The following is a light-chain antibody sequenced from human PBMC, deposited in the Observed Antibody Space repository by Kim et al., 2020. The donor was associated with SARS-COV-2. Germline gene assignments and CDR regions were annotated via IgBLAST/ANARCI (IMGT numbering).Light chain of an antibody. CDR1: NSNIGSKT. J-gene: IGLJ2*01. CDR3: ASWDDTLYEV. CDR2: GND. Sequence: GQGGAISCSGSNSNIGSKTVNWYRQLPGAAPKLLIYGNDQRPAGVPDRFSGSKSGTSASLAISGLQSEDEGDYYCASWDDTLYEVFGGGTKVTVL. V-gene: IGLV1-44*01.